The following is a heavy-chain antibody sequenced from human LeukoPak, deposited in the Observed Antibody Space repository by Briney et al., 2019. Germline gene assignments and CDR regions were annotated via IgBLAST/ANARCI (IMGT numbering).Heavy chain of an antibody. Sequence: GESLKISCKGSGYSFTYYWIGWVRQMPGKGLEWMGIIYPGDSDNRSRPSFQGKVTISVDKSISTAYLQWSSLKASDTAMYYCARQDGNSKYYFDYWGQGTLVTVSS. CDR2: IYPGDSDN. D-gene: IGHD1-1*01. V-gene: IGHV5-51*01. J-gene: IGHJ4*02. CDR1: GYSFTYYW. CDR3: ARQDGNSKYYFDY.